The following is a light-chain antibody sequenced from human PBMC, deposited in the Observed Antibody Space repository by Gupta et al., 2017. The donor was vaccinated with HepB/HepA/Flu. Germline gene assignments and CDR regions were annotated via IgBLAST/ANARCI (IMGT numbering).Light chain of an antibody. Sequence: EIVLTQSPATLSLSPGERATLSCRASQSVGSYLAWYQQKPGQAPRLLIFDASNRATGIPTRFSGSGSGTDFTLTINSLDTEDFAVYYCQQRNNWTFGQGTKVEI. CDR3: QQRNNWT. CDR2: DAS. CDR1: QSVGSY. J-gene: IGKJ1*01. V-gene: IGKV3-11*01.